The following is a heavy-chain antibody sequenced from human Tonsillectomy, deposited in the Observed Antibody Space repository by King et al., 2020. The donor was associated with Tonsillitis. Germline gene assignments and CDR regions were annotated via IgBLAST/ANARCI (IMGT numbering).Heavy chain of an antibody. V-gene: IGHV6-1*01. CDR2: TYYRSKWYN. Sequence: VQLQQSGPGLVKPSQTLSLTCAISGDSVSSNSAAWNWIRQSPSRGLEWLGRTYYRSKWYNDYAVSVKSRITINLDTSKNQFSLQLNSVTPEDTAVYYCARAAGTTHYYYYYYMDVWGKGTTVTVSS. CDR1: GDSVSSNSAA. J-gene: IGHJ6*03. CDR3: ARAAGTTHYYYYYYMDV. D-gene: IGHD1-7*01.